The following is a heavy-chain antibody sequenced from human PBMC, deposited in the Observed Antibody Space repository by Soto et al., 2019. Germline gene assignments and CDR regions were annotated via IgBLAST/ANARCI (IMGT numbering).Heavy chain of an antibody. D-gene: IGHD4-17*01. CDR1: GYSFTSYW. Sequence: MHGESLKISCQGSGYSFTSYWIGWVRQMPGKGLEWMGIIYPGDSDTRYSPSFQGQVTISADKSISTAYLQWSSLKASDTAMYYCARDPDGDYAGYFDYWGQGTLVTVSS. V-gene: IGHV5-51*01. J-gene: IGHJ4*02. CDR2: IYPGDSDT. CDR3: ARDPDGDYAGYFDY.